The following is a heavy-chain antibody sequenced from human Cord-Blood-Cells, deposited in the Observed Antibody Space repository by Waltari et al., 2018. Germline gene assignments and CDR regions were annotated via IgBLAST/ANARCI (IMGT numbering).Heavy chain of an antibody. Sequence: QVQLVQSGAEVKNPGDSVKVSCKAYGYTFPGYYMPWVRQAPGKGLEWMGWINPNSGGTNYAQKFQGRVTMTRDTSISTAYMELSRLRSDDTAVYYCAREGSSWYAFDIWGQGTMVTVSS. CDR3: AREGSSWYAFDI. D-gene: IGHD6-13*01. CDR1: GYTFPGYY. V-gene: IGHV1-2*02. CDR2: INPNSGGT. J-gene: IGHJ3*02.